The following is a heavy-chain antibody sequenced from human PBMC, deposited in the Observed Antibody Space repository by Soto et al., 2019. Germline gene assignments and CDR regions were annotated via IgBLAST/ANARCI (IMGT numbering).Heavy chain of an antibody. CDR1: GGTFSRYS. D-gene: IGHD2-2*01. CDR2: IIPIFGIP. J-gene: IGHJ6*02. CDR3: AREDRDRETGLVPAAIDGMDV. V-gene: IGHV1-69*08. Sequence: QVQLVQSGAEVKKPGSSVKVSCKASGGTFSRYSITWVRQAPGHGLEWIGRIIPIFGIPTYAQKFQGRVTITADESPSTAYMELSSLRSDDTAVYYCAREDRDRETGLVPAAIDGMDVWGQGTTVTFSS.